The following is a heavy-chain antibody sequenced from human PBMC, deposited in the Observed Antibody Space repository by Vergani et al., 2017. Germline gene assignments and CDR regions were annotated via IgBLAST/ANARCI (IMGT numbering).Heavy chain of an antibody. CDR2: ISAYNGNT. J-gene: IGHJ4*02. CDR1: GYTFTSYG. D-gene: IGHD2-2*01. CDR3: ARDVKDIVVVPAAPFDY. Sequence: QVQLVQSGAEVKKPGASVKVSCKASGYTFTSYGISWVRQAPGQGLEWMGWISAYNGNTNYAQKFQGRVTMTTDTSTSTAYMELRSLRSDDTAVYYCARDVKDIVVVPAAPFDYWGQGTLVTVSS. V-gene: IGHV1-18*01.